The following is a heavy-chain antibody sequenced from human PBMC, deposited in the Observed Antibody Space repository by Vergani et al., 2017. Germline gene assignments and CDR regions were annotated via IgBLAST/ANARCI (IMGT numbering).Heavy chain of an antibody. CDR2: IYYSGSP. CDR1: VGSIISSRYY. D-gene: IGHD5-18*01. Sequence: QLQLQESGPGLVKPSETLSLTCTVSVGSIISSRYYWGWIRQPPGKGLGWIGSIYYSGSPYYNPSLKSRVTISVNTSKNQFSLKLSAVNATDRALYYWAKRVVDTAMVNLTFYMDVWNKGTSVSV. CDR3: AKRVVDTAMVNLTFYMDV. V-gene: IGHV4-39*01. J-gene: IGHJ6*03.